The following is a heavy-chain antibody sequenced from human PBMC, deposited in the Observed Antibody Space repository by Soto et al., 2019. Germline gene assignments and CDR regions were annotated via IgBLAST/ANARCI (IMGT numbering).Heavy chain of an antibody. D-gene: IGHD6-13*01. CDR2: IKQDGSEQ. Sequence: EVQLVESGGGLVQPGGSLRLSCAASGFTFSSYWMSWVRQAPAKGLEWEGNIKQDGSEQNYVDFVKGRFTISRDNAHNALYLQMNSLRAEDTAVYYCARIASTGRGWDVWGQGTTVVVSS. J-gene: IGHJ6*02. V-gene: IGHV3-7*01. CDR1: GFTFSSYW. CDR3: ARIASTGRGWDV.